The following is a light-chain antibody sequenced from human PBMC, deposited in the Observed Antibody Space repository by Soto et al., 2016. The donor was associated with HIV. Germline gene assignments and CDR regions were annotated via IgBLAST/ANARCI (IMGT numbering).Light chain of an antibody. Sequence: DIQMTQSPSTLSASVGDRITITCRASQSISSWLAWYQQKPGKAPKLLIYKASTLESGVPSRFSGSASGTEFTLTISSLQPDDFATYYCQQYTNYPLTFGGGTKVEIK. CDR2: KAS. CDR3: QQYTNYPLT. J-gene: IGKJ4*01. V-gene: IGKV1-5*03. CDR1: QSISSW.